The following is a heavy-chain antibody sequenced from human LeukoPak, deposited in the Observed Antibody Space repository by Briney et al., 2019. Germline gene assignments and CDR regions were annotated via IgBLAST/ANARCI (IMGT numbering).Heavy chain of an antibody. CDR1: GDSISSSSYY. D-gene: IGHD6-13*01. Sequence: SETLSLTCTVSGDSISSSSYYWGWIRQPPGKGLEWIGSIYHSGSTYYNPSLKSRVTISVDTSKNQFSLKLSSVTAADTAVYYCARDSSIGQQGDYWGQGTLVTVSS. CDR3: ARDSSIGQQGDY. V-gene: IGHV4-39*07. J-gene: IGHJ4*02. CDR2: IYHSGST.